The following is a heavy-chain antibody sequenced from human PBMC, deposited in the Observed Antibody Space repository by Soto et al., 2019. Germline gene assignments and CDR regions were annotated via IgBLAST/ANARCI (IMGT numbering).Heavy chain of an antibody. Sequence: KTSETLSLTCTVSGGSISSGDYYWSWIRQPPGKGLEWIGYIYYSGSTYYNPSLRSRVTISVDTSKNQFSLKLSSVTAADTAVYYCARDQRDGYTYYYYYGMDVWGQGTTVTVSS. D-gene: IGHD5-12*01. J-gene: IGHJ6*02. CDR1: GGSISSGDYY. CDR3: ARDQRDGYTYYYYYGMDV. CDR2: IYYSGST. V-gene: IGHV4-30-4*01.